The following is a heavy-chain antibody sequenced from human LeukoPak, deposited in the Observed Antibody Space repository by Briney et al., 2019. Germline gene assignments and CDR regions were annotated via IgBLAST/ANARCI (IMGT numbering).Heavy chain of an antibody. CDR3: ARCVNDILTGPYYFDY. CDR2: IYHSGST. CDR1: GGSISSGGYS. D-gene: IGHD3-9*01. V-gene: IGHV4-30-2*01. J-gene: IGHJ4*02. Sequence: PSETLSLTCAVSGGSISSGGYSWSWIRQPPGKGLEWIGYIYHSGSTYYNPSLKSRVTISVDRSKNQFSLKLSPVTAADTAVYYCARCVNDILTGPYYFDYWGQGTLVTVSS.